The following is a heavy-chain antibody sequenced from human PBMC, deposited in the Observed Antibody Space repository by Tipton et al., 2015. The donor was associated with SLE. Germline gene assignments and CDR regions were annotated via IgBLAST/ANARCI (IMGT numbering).Heavy chain of an antibody. CDR1: GYSITSGYY. J-gene: IGHJ4*03. V-gene: IGHV4-38-2*01. CDR2: MYHSGNT. CDR3: ARHDYDDNGYYMRYFDY. Sequence: TLSLTCVVSGYSITSGYYWGWIRQPPGKGLEWIGSMYHSGNTYHNPSLKSRVTVSVDTPRNQFSLKLSSVTAADTAVYYCARHDYDDNGYYMRYFDYWGQGTLVTVS. D-gene: IGHD3-22*01.